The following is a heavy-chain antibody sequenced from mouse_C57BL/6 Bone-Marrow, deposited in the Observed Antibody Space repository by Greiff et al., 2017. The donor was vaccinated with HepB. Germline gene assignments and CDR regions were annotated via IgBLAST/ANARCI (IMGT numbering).Heavy chain of an antibody. V-gene: IGHV1-72*01. CDR1: GYTFTSYW. CDR2: IDPNSGGT. CDR3: ARLVHWYFDV. J-gene: IGHJ1*03. D-gene: IGHD1-1*02. Sequence: QVQLQQPGAELVKPGASVKLSCKASGYTFTSYWMHWVKQRPGRGLEWSGRIDPNSGGTKYNEKFKSKATLTVDKPSSTAYMQLSSLTSEDSAVYYCARLVHWYFDVWGTGTTVTVSS.